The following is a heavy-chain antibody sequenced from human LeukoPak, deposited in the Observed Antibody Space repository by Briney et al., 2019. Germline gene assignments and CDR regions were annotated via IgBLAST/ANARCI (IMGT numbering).Heavy chain of an antibody. D-gene: IGHD3-10*02. CDR3: AELGITMIGGV. V-gene: IGHV3-21*01. J-gene: IGHJ6*04. CDR1: GFTFSSYS. Sequence: GGSLRLSCAASGFTFSSYSMSWVRQAPGKGLEWVSAISGSGGSTYYADSVKGRFTISRDNAKNSLYLQMNSLRAEDTAVYYCAELGITMIGGVWGKGTTVTISS. CDR2: ISGSGGST.